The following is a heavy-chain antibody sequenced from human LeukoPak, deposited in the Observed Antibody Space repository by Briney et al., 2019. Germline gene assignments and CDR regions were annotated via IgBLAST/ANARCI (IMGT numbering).Heavy chain of an antibody. CDR3: AKVVSGGNCYQSDY. D-gene: IGHD2-15*01. V-gene: IGHV3-23*01. J-gene: IGHJ4*02. CDR1: GLTFSSYA. Sequence: PGGSLRLSCVASGLTFSSYAMNWVRQAPGKGLEWVSVVSVSGDTTYFADSVKGRFTISRDNSKNTLYLQMNSLRADDTAIYYCAKVVSGGNCYQSDYWGQGTLVTVSS. CDR2: VSVSGDTT.